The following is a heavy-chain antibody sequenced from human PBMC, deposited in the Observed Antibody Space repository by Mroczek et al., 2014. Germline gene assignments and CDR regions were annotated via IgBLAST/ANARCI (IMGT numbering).Heavy chain of an antibody. D-gene: IGHD3-10*01. Sequence: QVQLQESGGRTVVSLRRPCPSPALSMVGPFSGYYWSWIRQPPGKGLEWIGEINHSGSTNYNPSLKSRVTISVDTSKNQFSLKLSSVTAADTAVYYCARGIKWYYGWFDPWGQGTLVTVSS. J-gene: IGHJ5*02. V-gene: IGHV4-34*01. CDR2: INHSGST. CDR3: ARGIKWYYGWFDP. CDR1: VGPFSGYY.